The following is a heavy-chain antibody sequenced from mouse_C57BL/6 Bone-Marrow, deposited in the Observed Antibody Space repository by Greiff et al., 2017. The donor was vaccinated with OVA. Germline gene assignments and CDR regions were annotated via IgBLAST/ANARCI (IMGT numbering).Heavy chain of an antibody. V-gene: IGHV1-15*01. CDR1: GYTFTDYE. D-gene: IGHD2-1*01. CDR2: IDPETGGT. CDR3: TIGYCNDYAMDY. J-gene: IGHJ4*01. Sequence: VQLQQSGAELVRPGASVTLSCKASGYTFTDYEMHWVKQTPVHGLEWIGAIDPETGGTAYNQKFKGKAILTADKSSSTAYMELRSLTSEDSAVYYCTIGYCNDYAMDYWGQGTSVTVSS.